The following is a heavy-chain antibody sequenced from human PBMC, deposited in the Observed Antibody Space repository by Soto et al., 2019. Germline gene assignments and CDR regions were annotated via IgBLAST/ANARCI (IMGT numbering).Heavy chain of an antibody. CDR1: GFTFSSYG. CDR3: AKMVYYGSGSFDY. V-gene: IGHV3-30*18. CDR2: ISYDGSNK. D-gene: IGHD3-10*01. Sequence: GGSLRLSCAASGFTFSSYGMHWVRQAPGNGLEWVAVISYDGSNKYYADSVKGRFTISRDNSNNTLYLQMNSLRAEDTAAYYCAKMVYYGSGSFDYWGQGTLVTVS. J-gene: IGHJ4*02.